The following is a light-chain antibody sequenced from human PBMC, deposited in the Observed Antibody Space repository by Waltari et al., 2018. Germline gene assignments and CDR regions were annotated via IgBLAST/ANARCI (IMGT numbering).Light chain of an antibody. CDR3: QSYDSSLSGSRV. J-gene: IGLJ2*01. Sequence: QSVLTQPPSVSGAPGLRVTISCPGSSSNIGAGYDIHWSQQLPGTAPKLLIYGNSNRPSGVPDRFSGSKSGTSASLAITGLQAEDEADYYCQSYDSSLSGSRVFGGGTKLTVL. CDR2: GNS. CDR1: SSNIGAGYD. V-gene: IGLV1-40*01.